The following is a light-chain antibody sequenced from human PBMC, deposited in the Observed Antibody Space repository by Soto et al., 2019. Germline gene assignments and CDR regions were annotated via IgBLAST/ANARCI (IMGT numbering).Light chain of an antibody. CDR1: QSFNTW. CDR2: KAS. V-gene: IGKV1-5*03. J-gene: IGKJ1*01. CDR3: QQQYNIQWT. Sequence: DIQMTQSPSTLSASVGDRVTITCRASQSFNTWLASYQQTPGKAPNLLIYKASSLASGLPSRFSRSGSATTDSLPTSSRLPDDVAAYYCQQQYNIQWTFGQGTKVDIK.